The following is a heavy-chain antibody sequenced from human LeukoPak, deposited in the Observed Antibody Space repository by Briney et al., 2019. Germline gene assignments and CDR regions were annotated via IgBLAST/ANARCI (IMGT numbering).Heavy chain of an antibody. V-gene: IGHV4-59*01. CDR3: ARGMGGYCSGGSCPPGY. CDR2: IYYSGST. D-gene: IGHD2-15*01. Sequence: PSETLSLTCIVSGGSISGYYWSWIRQPPGKGLEWIGYIYYSGSTNYNPSLKSRVTISVDTSKNQFSLKLSSVTAADTAVYYCARGMGGYCSGGSCPPGYWGQGTLVTVSS. J-gene: IGHJ4*02. CDR1: GGSISGYY.